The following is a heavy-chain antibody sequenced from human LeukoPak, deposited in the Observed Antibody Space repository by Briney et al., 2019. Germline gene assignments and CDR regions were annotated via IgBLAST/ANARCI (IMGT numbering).Heavy chain of an antibody. V-gene: IGHV3-48*02. J-gene: IGHJ6*02. D-gene: IGHD3-10*01. CDR3: ARFMVRGVLYGMDV. CDR2: ISSSSSTI. Sequence: TGGSLRLSCAASGFTFSSYSMNWVRQAPGKGLEWVSYISSSSSTIYYADSVKGRFTISRGNAKNSLYLQMNSLRDEDTAVYYCARFMVRGVLYGMDVWGQGTTVTVSS. CDR1: GFTFSSYS.